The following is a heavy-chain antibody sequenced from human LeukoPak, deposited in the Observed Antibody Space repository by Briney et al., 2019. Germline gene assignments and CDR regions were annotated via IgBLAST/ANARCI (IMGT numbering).Heavy chain of an antibody. CDR2: ITSSGTYT. J-gene: IGHJ4*02. Sequence: GGSLRLSCADSGFTFSNYNMNWVRQAPGKAMEWVSSITSSGTYTFYADSVKGRFTISRDNAKNSLYLQMDSLGPEDTAVYYCARDIFPGILTGPHDYWGQGTLVTVSS. D-gene: IGHD3-9*01. CDR1: GFTFSNYN. V-gene: IGHV3-21*01. CDR3: ARDIFPGILTGPHDY.